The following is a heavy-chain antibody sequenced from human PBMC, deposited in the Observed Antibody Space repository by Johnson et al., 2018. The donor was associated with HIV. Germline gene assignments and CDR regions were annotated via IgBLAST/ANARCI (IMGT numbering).Heavy chain of an antibody. CDR2: ISSSGSTI. CDR3: AKDRPSLDAFDI. CDR1: GFTFSDYY. D-gene: IGHD6-6*01. Sequence: QVQLVESGGGLVKPGGSLRLSCATSGFTFSDYYMSWIRQPPGKGLEWLSYISSSGSTIYYADSVKGRFTISRDNAKNSLYLQMNSLRAEDTAVYYCAKDRPSLDAFDIWGQGTMVTVSS. V-gene: IGHV3-11*04. J-gene: IGHJ3*02.